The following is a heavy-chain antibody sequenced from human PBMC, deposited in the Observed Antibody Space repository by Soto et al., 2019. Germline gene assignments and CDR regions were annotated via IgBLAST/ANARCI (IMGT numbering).Heavy chain of an antibody. Sequence: GASVKVSCKASGYTLTNYGISWVRQAPGQGLEWMGWISGYSGNTNYAQKFHGRATMTTDTSTSTDYMEVRSLRSDDTAVYYCARGGHCTTTSCYGEFYRGTDVWGQGTTVTVSS. CDR3: ARGGHCTTTSCYGEFYRGTDV. J-gene: IGHJ6*02. V-gene: IGHV1-18*04. CDR1: GYTLTNYG. D-gene: IGHD2-2*01. CDR2: ISGYSGNT.